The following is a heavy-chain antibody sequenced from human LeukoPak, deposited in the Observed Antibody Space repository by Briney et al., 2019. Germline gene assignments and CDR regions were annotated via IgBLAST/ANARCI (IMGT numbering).Heavy chain of an antibody. Sequence: GGSLRLSCAASGFTFDNYATNWVRQAPGKGLERVAVITGNGDYTYYADSVKGRFTISRDNSKTTLFLQMSSLRAEDTAVYYCAREPPNQVGAMSYYYYYGMDVWGQGTTVTVSS. CDR2: ITGNGDYT. CDR3: AREPPNQVGAMSYYYYYGMDV. V-gene: IGHV3-23*01. D-gene: IGHD1-26*01. J-gene: IGHJ6*02. CDR1: GFTFDNYA.